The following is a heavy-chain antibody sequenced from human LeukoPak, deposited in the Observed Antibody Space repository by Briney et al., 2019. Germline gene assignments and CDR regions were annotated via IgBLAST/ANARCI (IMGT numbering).Heavy chain of an antibody. J-gene: IGHJ3*02. Sequence: GGSLRLSCAASGFTFSSYWMSWVRQAPGKGLEWVSAISGSGGSTYYADSVKGRFTISRDNSKNTLYLQMNSLRAEDTAVYYCAKDPGHYYGSGGAFDIWGQGTMVTVSS. CDR2: ISGSGGST. CDR1: GFTFSSYW. D-gene: IGHD3-10*01. V-gene: IGHV3-23*01. CDR3: AKDPGHYYGSGGAFDI.